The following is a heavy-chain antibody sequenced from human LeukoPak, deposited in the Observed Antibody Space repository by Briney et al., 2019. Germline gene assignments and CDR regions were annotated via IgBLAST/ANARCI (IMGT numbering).Heavy chain of an antibody. Sequence: GGSLRLSCAASRFTVSSSYISWVRQAPGKGLEWVSVMYSGGNTYYADSVKGRFTISRDKSKNTLYLQMNSLRAEDTAVYHCARGQAVFQNFDYWGQGTLVTVSS. CDR3: ARGQAVFQNFDY. J-gene: IGHJ4*02. CDR1: RFTVSSSY. CDR2: MYSGGNT. V-gene: IGHV3-66*01.